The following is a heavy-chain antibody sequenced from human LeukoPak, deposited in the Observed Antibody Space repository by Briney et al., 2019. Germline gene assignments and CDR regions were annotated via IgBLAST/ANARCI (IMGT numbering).Heavy chain of an antibody. J-gene: IGHJ4*02. Sequence: GGSLRLSCGASGFTFSNHGMHWVRQAPGKGLEWVALIRFDGSHKYYADSVKGRFTISRDNSKNTLYLQMNSLRAEDTAVYYCAKDLGDYYDSSGVDYWGQGTLVTVSS. V-gene: IGHV3-30*02. CDR3: AKDLGDYYDSSGVDY. D-gene: IGHD3-22*01. CDR2: IRFDGSHK. CDR1: GFTFSNHG.